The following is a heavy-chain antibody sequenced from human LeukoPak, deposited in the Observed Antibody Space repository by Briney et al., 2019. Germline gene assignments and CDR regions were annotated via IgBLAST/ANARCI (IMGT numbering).Heavy chain of an antibody. V-gene: IGHV3-7*01. CDR3: ARSFPYYYVSGTYPNLDY. Sequence: PGGSLRLSCAASGFTFSSYWMSWVRQAPGKGLEWVANINPDGSDIYYEDSVKGRFTISRDNAKNSLYLQMNSLRAEDTAMYYCARSFPYYYVSGTYPNLDYWGQGTLVTVSS. J-gene: IGHJ4*02. D-gene: IGHD3-10*01. CDR1: GFTFSSYW. CDR2: INPDGSDI.